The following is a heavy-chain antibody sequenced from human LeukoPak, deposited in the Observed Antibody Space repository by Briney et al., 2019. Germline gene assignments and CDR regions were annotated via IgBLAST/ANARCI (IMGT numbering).Heavy chain of an antibody. CDR3: AKDRYSYAYEYFDC. CDR1: XTFSXYG. D-gene: IGHD5-18*01. CDR2: ISYDGRNK. V-gene: IGHV3-30*18. Sequence: XTFSXYGMHWVRQAPGKGLEWVAVISYDGRNKYYADSVKGRFTISRDNSKNTLYLQMNSLRAEDTAVYYCAKDRYSYAYEYFDCWGQGTLVTVSS. J-gene: IGHJ4*02.